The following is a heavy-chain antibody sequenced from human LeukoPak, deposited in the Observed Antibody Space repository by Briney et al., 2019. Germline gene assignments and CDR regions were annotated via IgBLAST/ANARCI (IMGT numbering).Heavy chain of an antibody. D-gene: IGHD3-10*01. V-gene: IGHV1-2*02. CDR1: GYTFTGYY. CDR2: INPNSGGT. Sequence: ASVKVSCKASGYTFTGYYMHWARQAPGQGLEWMGWINPNSGGTNYAQKFQGRVTMTRDTSISTAYMELSRLRSDDTAVYYCARFRAVIDYLIDYWGQGTLVTVSS. CDR3: ARFRAVIDYLIDY. J-gene: IGHJ4*02.